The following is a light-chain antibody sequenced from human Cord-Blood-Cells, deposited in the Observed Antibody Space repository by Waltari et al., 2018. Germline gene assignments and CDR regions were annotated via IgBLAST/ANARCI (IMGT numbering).Light chain of an antibody. V-gene: IGLV2-18*02. J-gene: IGLJ1*01. CDR2: EVS. CDR1: SSDVGSYNR. CDR3: SSYTSSSTYV. Sequence: QSALTQPPSVSGSPGQSVTISCTVTSSDVGSYNRVSWYQQPPGPAPKLMIYEVSNRPSGVPDRFSGSKSGNTASLTISGLQAEDEADYYCSSYTSSSTYVFGTGTKVTVL.